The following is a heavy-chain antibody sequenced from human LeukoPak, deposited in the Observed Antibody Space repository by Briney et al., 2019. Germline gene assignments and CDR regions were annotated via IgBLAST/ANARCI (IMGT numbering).Heavy chain of an antibody. CDR1: GFTFGDYA. V-gene: IGHV3-49*03. J-gene: IGHJ4*02. CDR3: TRPTTVTTYDY. CDR2: IRSKAYGGTT. Sequence: SLXLSCTASGFTFGDYAMSWFRQAPGKELEWVGFIRSKAYGGTTEYAASVKGRFTISRDDSKSIAYLQMNSLKTEDTAVYYCTRPTTVTTYDYWGQGTLVTVSS. D-gene: IGHD4-17*01.